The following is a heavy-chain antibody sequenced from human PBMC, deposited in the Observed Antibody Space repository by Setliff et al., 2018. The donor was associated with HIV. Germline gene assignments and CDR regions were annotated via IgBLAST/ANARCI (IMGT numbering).Heavy chain of an antibody. CDR2: IRYDGSNK. V-gene: IGHV3-30*02. Sequence: GSLRLSCEASGFTFSSYGMHWVRQAPGKGLEWVAFIRYDGSNKYYADSVKGRFTISRDNSKNTLYLQMNSLRAEDTAVYYCAKDNDYVWGSFSAASKGRYGMDVWGQGTTVTVSS. D-gene: IGHD3-16*01. CDR3: AKDNDYVWGSFSAASKGRYGMDV. J-gene: IGHJ6*02. CDR1: GFTFSSYG.